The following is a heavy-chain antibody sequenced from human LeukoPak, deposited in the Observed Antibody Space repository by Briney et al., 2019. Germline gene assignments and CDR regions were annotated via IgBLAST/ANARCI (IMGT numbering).Heavy chain of an antibody. Sequence: SVKVSCKASGGAFSSYAISWVRQAPGQGLEWMGRIIPILGIANYAQKFQGRVTITADKSTSTAYMELSSLRSEDTAVYYCARAPEDHGNLLFDYWGQGTLVTVSS. CDR3: ARAPEDHGNLLFDY. V-gene: IGHV1-69*04. D-gene: IGHD1-14*01. CDR1: GGAFSSYA. J-gene: IGHJ4*02. CDR2: IIPILGIA.